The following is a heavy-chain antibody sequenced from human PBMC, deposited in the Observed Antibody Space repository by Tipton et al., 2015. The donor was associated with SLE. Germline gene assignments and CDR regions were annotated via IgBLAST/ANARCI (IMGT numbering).Heavy chain of an antibody. D-gene: IGHD2/OR15-2a*01. Sequence: SLRLSCAASGFTFSAYGMHWVRQAPGKGLEWVAFIRFDGVKKYYADSVKGRFTISKDNSKNTVYLEMNSLRTEDTAVYYCAKVPEENIDHWGQGTLVTVSS. CDR2: IRFDGVKK. J-gene: IGHJ4*02. CDR3: AKVPEENIDH. CDR1: GFTFSAYG. V-gene: IGHV3-30*02.